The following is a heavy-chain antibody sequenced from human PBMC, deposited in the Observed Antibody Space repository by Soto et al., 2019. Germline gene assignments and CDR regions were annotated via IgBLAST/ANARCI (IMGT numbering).Heavy chain of an antibody. Sequence: QVQLVQSGAEVKKPGASVKVSCKASGYTFTSYDINWVRQATGQGLAWMGWMNPNSRTTGYARKVQGRVTMTRNPSISTAYTELSSLISEDTAVYYCARENTSYGMDVWGQGTTVTVSS. CDR2: MNPNSRTT. CDR3: ARENTSYGMDV. CDR1: GYTFTSYD. V-gene: IGHV1-8*01. J-gene: IGHJ6*02.